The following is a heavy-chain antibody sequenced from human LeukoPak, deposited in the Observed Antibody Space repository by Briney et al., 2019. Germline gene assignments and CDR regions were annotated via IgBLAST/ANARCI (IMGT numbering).Heavy chain of an antibody. V-gene: IGHV3-48*01. CDR3: AIAKGPVDIVVAATGVFGY. CDR1: GFTFSSYS. J-gene: IGHJ4*02. CDR2: ISSSSSTI. Sequence: GGSLRLSCAASGFTFSSYSMSWVRQAPGKGLEWVSYISSSSSTIYYADSVKGRFTISRDNSKNMLYLQMNSLRADDTAVYYCAIAKGPVDIVVAATGVFGYWGQGTLVTVSS. D-gene: IGHD6-19*01.